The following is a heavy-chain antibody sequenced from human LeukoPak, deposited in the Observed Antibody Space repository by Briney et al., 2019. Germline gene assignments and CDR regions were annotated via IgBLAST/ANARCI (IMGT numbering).Heavy chain of an antibody. Sequence: GGSLRLSCAASGFIVSSSYMSWVRQAPGKGLEWVSVIYSDGSTSYADSVKGRFTLSRDNSKNTLYLQMDSLRVEDTAVYYCARDAGYCSSTSCYNPYPDLKNWFDPWGQGTLVTVSS. V-gene: IGHV3-53*01. CDR3: ARDAGYCSSTSCYNPYPDLKNWFDP. J-gene: IGHJ5*02. CDR2: IYSDGST. D-gene: IGHD2-2*02. CDR1: GFIVSSSY.